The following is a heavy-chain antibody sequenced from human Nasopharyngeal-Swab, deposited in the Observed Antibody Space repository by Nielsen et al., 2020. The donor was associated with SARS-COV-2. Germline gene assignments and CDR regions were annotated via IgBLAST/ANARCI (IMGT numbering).Heavy chain of an antibody. J-gene: IGHJ6*03. V-gene: IGHV3-48*01. CDR3: ARDYDILTGNGYYMDV. D-gene: IGHD3-9*01. Sequence: GGSLRLSCAASGFTFSSYSMNWVRQAPGKGLEWVSYISSSSSTIYYADSVKGRFTISRDNAKNSLYQQMNSLRAEDTAVYYCARDYDILTGNGYYMDVWGKGTTVTVSS. CDR1: GFTFSSYS. CDR2: ISSSSSTI.